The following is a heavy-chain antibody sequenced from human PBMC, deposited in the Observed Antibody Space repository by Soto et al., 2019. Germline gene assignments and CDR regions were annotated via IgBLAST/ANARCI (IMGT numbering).Heavy chain of an antibody. Sequence: QVQIQESGPGLVTPSDTLSLTCTVSDASITNFFWNWVRQPAGGPPEWIGRLYLGGAPTYNPSLRSRLFISADTSKNQVSLKLTSVTAADTAVYYGAADSGRGGRAFDHWGHGALATVSS. CDR2: LYLGGAP. D-gene: IGHD3-10*01. CDR3: AADSGRGGRAFDH. CDR1: DASITNFF. J-gene: IGHJ4*01. V-gene: IGHV4-4*07.